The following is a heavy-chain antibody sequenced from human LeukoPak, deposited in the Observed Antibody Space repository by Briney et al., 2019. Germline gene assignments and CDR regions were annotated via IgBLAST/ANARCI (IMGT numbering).Heavy chain of an antibody. J-gene: IGHJ5*02. CDR2: IKEDVSEK. D-gene: IGHD5-18*01. CDR3: ARHRRIKAMVPRIWFDP. CDR1: GFTFSSYW. Sequence: GGSLRLSCAASGFTFSSYWMSWVRQAPGKGLEWVASIKEDVSEKYYVDSVKGRFTVSRDNAKNSLYLQMNSLRAEDTAVYYCARHRRIKAMVPRIWFDPWGQGTLVTVSS. V-gene: IGHV3-7*01.